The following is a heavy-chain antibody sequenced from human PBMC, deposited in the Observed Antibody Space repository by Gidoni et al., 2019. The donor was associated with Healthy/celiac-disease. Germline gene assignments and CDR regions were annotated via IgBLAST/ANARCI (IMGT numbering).Heavy chain of an antibody. Sequence: LKGKGLEWIGSIYHSGSTYYNPSLKSRVTISVDTSKNQFSLKLSPVTAADTAVYYCARIVTTVTSFNWFDPWGQGTLVTVSS. CDR3: ARIVTTVTSFNWFDP. J-gene: IGHJ5*02. CDR2: IYHSGST. D-gene: IGHD4-17*01. V-gene: IGHV4-38-2*01.